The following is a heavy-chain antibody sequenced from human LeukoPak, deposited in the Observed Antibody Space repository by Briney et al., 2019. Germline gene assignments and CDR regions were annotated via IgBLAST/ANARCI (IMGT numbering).Heavy chain of an antibody. CDR1: GFTFNNNA. Sequence: GGSLRLSCAASGFTFNNNAMHWVRQAPGKGLEWVAVIWYDGSNKYYTDSVKGRFTISKDNSKNTLYLQMNSLRAEDTAVYYCAKDGERATMGYYFDCWGQGTLVTVSS. D-gene: IGHD5-24*01. V-gene: IGHV3-30*02. J-gene: IGHJ4*02. CDR3: AKDGERATMGYYFDC. CDR2: IWYDGSNK.